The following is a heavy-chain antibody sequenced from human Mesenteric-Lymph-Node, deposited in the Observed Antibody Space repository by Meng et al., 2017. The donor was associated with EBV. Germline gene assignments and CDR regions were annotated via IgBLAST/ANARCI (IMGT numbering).Heavy chain of an antibody. CDR3: ANESFP. Sequence: GQCLESGGGLVKPGGSLRLSCVASGFTFRTYSMTWVRQAPGKGPEWVSTTSGGGDITYYADSVKGRFTISRDNSKNTLFLQMNSLKAEDTAVYYCANESFPWGQGTLVTVSS. V-gene: IGHV3-23*01. CDR2: TSGGGDIT. J-gene: IGHJ5*02. CDR1: GFTFRTYS.